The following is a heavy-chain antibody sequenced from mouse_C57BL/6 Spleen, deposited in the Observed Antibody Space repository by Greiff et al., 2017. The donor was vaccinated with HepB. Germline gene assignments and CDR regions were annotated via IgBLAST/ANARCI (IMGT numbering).Heavy chain of an antibody. CDR1: GFTFSDYG. CDR3: ARDDYYGSYFDY. J-gene: IGHJ2*01. V-gene: IGHV5-17*01. CDR2: ISSGSSTI. Sequence: EVKLVESGGGLVKPGGSLKLSCAASGFTFSDYGMHWVRQAPEKGLEWVAYISSGSSTIYYADTVKGRFTISRDNAKNTLFLQMTSLRSEDTAMYYCARDDYYGSYFDYWGQGTTLTVSS. D-gene: IGHD1-1*01.